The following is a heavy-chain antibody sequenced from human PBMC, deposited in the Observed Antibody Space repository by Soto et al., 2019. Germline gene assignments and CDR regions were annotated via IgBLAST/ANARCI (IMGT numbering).Heavy chain of an antibody. D-gene: IGHD6-19*01. CDR2: IWYDGSNI. CDR3: ARDREQWLVGYYFDY. J-gene: IGHJ4*02. Sequence: VQLVESGGGLVQPGRSLRLSCAASGFTFSRYGMHWVRQAPGRGLEWVAVIWYDGSNIYYADSVKGRFTISRDNSKDTLDLQMNSLRAEDTAVYYCARDREQWLVGYYFDYWGQGTLVTVSS. V-gene: IGHV3-33*01. CDR1: GFTFSRYG.